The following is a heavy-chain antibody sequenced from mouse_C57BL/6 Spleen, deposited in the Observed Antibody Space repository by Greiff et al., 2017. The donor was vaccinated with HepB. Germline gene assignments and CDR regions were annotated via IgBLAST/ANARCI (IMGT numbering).Heavy chain of an antibody. D-gene: IGHD3-2*02. V-gene: IGHV1-69*01. CDR3: ARRAQAPYYAMDY. CDR1: GYTFTSYW. Sequence: QVQLQQPGAELVMPGASVKLSCKASGYTFTSYWMHWVKQRPGQGLEWIGEIDPSDSYTNYNQKFKGKSTLTVDKSSSTAYMQISSLTSEDSAVYYCARRAQAPYYAMDYWGQGTSVTVSS. CDR2: IDPSDSYT. J-gene: IGHJ4*01.